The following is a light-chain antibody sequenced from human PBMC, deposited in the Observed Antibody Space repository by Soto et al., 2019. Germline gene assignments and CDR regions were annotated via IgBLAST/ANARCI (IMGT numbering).Light chain of an antibody. Sequence: DIQVTQSPSTLSASVVDRVTITCRASQSISSWLAWYQQKPGKAPKLLIYDASSLESGVPSRFSGSGSGTEFTLTISSLQPDDFATYYCQQYNSYSGTFGQGTKVDI. CDR2: DAS. CDR3: QQYNSYSGT. V-gene: IGKV1-5*01. J-gene: IGKJ1*01. CDR1: QSISSW.